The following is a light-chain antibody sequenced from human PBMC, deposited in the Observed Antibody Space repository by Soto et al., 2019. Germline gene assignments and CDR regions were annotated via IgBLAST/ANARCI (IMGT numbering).Light chain of an antibody. CDR3: QQYERWPYP. CDR2: DSS. CDR1: QSVVRS. V-gene: IGKV3-15*01. Sequence: EVVMTQSPATLSVSPGETATLSCGARQSVVRSLAWYQQKPGQPPSLLIFDSSTRATGAPDRFIGSGSETEFTLTIHTLQPEDRAVYYCQQYERWPYPFGQGTKLEI. J-gene: IGKJ2*01.